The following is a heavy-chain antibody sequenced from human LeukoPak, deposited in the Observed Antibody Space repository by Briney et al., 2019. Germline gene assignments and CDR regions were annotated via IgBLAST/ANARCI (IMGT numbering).Heavy chain of an antibody. CDR1: GASISSYY. Sequence: SETLSLTCTVSGASISSYYWSWIRQPAGKGLEWIGCIYTSGSTNYTPSLKSRVTMSVDTSKNQFSLKLSSVTAADTAVYYCARDGAGSGSYYNRGFDYWGQGTLVTVSS. J-gene: IGHJ4*02. CDR3: ARDGAGSGSYYNRGFDY. V-gene: IGHV4-4*07. CDR2: IYTSGST. D-gene: IGHD3-10*01.